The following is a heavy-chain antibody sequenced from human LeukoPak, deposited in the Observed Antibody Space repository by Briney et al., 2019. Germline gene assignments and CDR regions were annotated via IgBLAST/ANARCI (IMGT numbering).Heavy chain of an antibody. J-gene: IGHJ4*02. CDR1: GFSFSDYF. CDR3: ALYQQQPRLGSDY. Sequence: GGSLRLSCSASGFSFSDYFMTWARQPPGEGPEWFLVISSCGDEIHYADSVKGRFTISRDNSKNTLSLQMSSLRVDDTAIYSCALYQQQPRLGSDYWGQGTLVTVSS. CDR2: ISSCGDEI. V-gene: IGHV3-23*01. D-gene: IGHD2-2*01.